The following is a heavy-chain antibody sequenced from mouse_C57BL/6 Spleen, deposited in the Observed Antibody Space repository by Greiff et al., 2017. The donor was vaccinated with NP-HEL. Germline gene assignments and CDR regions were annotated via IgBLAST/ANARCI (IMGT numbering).Heavy chain of an antibody. Sequence: EVKLQESGAELVRPGASVKLSCTASGFNIKDYYMHWVKQRPEQGLEWIGRIYPEDGDTEYAPKFQGKATMTADTSSNTAYLQLSSLTSKDTAVYYCTTSLTTVVAHWYFDVWGTGTTVTVSS. D-gene: IGHD1-1*01. CDR2: IYPEDGDT. CDR1: GFNIKDYY. CDR3: TTSLTTVVAHWYFDV. J-gene: IGHJ1*03. V-gene: IGHV14-1*01.